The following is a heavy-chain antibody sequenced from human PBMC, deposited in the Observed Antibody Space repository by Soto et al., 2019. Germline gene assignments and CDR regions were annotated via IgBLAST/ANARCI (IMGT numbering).Heavy chain of an antibody. CDR1: GYTFTSYA. CDR2: INAGNGNT. D-gene: IGHD2-21*02. CDR3: ASCGGDCYFFDY. V-gene: IGHV1-3*01. J-gene: IGHJ4*02. Sequence: GASVKVSCKASGYTFTSYAMHWVRQAPGQRLEWMGWINAGNGNTKYSQKFQGRVTITADESTSTAYMELSSLRSEDTAVYYCASCGGDCYFFDYWGQGTLVTVSS.